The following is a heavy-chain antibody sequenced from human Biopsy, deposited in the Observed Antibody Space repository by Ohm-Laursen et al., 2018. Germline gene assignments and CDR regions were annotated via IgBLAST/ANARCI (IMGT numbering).Heavy chain of an antibody. CDR3: ALAAAQTVTHFDY. CDR1: GFTFSTHW. V-gene: IGHV3-23*01. J-gene: IGHJ4*02. CDR2: ISGNSDII. D-gene: IGHD4-17*01. Sequence: SLRPSCAASGFTFSTHWMSWVRQAPGKGLEWVSTISGNSDIIYDTDSVKGRFTISRDNSKNTLYLQMNSLRADGTAVYYCALAAAQTVTHFDYWGQGTLVTVSS.